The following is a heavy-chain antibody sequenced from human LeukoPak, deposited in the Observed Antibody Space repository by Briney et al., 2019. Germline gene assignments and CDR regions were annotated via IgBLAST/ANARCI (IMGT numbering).Heavy chain of an antibody. V-gene: IGHV5-51*01. D-gene: IGHD3-10*01. CDR3: ARRPRFGSGSYLYYFDY. J-gene: IGHJ4*02. CDR2: ISPGDSDT. Sequence: GESLKISCKGSGYGFTSYWIGWVRQMPGKGLEWMGIISPGDSDTRYSPSFQGQVTISADKSISTAYLQWSSLRASDTAMYYCARRPRFGSGSYLYYFDYWGQGTLVTVSS. CDR1: GYGFTSYW.